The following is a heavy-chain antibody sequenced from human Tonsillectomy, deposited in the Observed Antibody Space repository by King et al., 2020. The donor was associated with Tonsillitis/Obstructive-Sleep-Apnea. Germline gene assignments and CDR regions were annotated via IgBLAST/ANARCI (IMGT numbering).Heavy chain of an antibody. J-gene: IGHJ3*02. CDR1: GGTFSSYA. CDR2: IIPILGIA. CDR3: ARVGGGNSESNAFDI. D-gene: IGHD4-23*01. V-gene: IGHV1-69*09. Sequence: VQLVQSGAEVKKPGSSVKVSCKASGGTFSSYAISWVRQAPGQGLEWMGRIIPILGIANYAQKFQGRVTITADKSTSTAYMELSSLRSEDTAVYYCARVGGGNSESNAFDIWGQGTMVTVSS.